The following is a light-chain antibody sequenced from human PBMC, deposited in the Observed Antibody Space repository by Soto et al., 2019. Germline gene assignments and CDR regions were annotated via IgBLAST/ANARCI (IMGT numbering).Light chain of an antibody. Sequence: DIQMTQSPSTLSASVGDRVTITCRASQSISSWVAWYQQKPGKAPKLLIYDASSLESGVPSRFSGSGSGTDFSLTISSLQPDVFATYYCQQYHSYYPCTVGHGTKVDSK. CDR3: QQYHSYYPCT. J-gene: IGKJ1*01. CDR1: QSISSW. CDR2: DAS. V-gene: IGKV1-5*01.